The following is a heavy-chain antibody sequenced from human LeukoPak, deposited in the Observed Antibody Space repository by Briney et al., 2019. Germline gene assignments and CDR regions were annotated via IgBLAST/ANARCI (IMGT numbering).Heavy chain of an antibody. CDR1: GFTFSSFS. CDR3: ARDLRL. Sequence: GGSLRLSCAASGFTFSSFSMNWVRQAPGKGLEWVSSITSSSNYIYYANSVRGRFTISRDNAKNSLYLQMNSLRAEDTAVYYCARDLRLWGQGTLVTVS. CDR2: ITSSSNYI. J-gene: IGHJ4*02. D-gene: IGHD6-19*01. V-gene: IGHV3-21*01.